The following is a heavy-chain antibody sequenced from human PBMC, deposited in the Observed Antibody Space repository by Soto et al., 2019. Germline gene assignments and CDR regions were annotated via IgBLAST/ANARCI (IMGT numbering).Heavy chain of an antibody. Sequence: GGSLRLSCAASGFTFSVYWMSWVRQAPGKGLEWVANIKQDESEKYYVDSVKGRFTISRDNAKNSLYMQMNSLRAEDTAVYYCARDGYYYGMDIWGQGTTVTVSS. V-gene: IGHV3-7*01. CDR2: IKQDESEK. CDR3: ARDGYYYGMDI. CDR1: GFTFSVYW. J-gene: IGHJ6*02.